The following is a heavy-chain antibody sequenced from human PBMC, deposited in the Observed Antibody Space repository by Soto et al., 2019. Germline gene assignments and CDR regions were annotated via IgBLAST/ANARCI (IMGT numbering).Heavy chain of an antibody. CDR1: CYTFTSYG. D-gene: IGHD3-22*01. Sequence: SVKVSFKASCYTFTSYGISWVRQAPGQGLEWMGWISAYNGNTNYAQKLQGRVTMTTDTSTSTAYMELRSLRSDDTAVYYCARLLGYYDSSGSHPAYFDYWGQGTLVTVSS. CDR2: ISAYNGNT. J-gene: IGHJ4*02. V-gene: IGHV1-18*01. CDR3: ARLLGYYDSSGSHPAYFDY.